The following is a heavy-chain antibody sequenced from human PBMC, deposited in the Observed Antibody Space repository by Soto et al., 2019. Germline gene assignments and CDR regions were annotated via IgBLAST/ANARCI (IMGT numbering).Heavy chain of an antibody. CDR1: GFTFTSSA. CDR2: IVVGSGNT. V-gene: IGHV1-58*01. CDR3: ARVAEYTYSDYVWGSYRDDAFDI. D-gene: IGHD3-16*02. J-gene: IGHJ3*02. Sequence: SSVKVSCKASGFTFTSSAVQWFRQARGQRLEYIGWIVVGSGNTNYAQKFQERVTITRDMSTSTAYMELSSLRSEDTAVYYCARVAEYTYSDYVWGSYRDDAFDIWG.